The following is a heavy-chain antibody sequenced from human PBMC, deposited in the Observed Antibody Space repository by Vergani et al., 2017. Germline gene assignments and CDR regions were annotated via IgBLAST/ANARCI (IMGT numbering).Heavy chain of an antibody. CDR2: ISGSGGST. D-gene: IGHD3-22*01. Sequence: EVQLLESGGGLVQPGGSLRLSCAASGFTFSSYAMSWVRQAPGKWLEWVSAISGSGGSTYYADSVKGRFTISRDNSKNTLYLQMNSLRAEDTAVYYCAKSADSSGYPWIRYYYYYGMDVWGQGTTVTVSS. CDR1: GFTFSSYA. J-gene: IGHJ6*02. V-gene: IGHV3-23*01. CDR3: AKSADSSGYPWIRYYYYYGMDV.